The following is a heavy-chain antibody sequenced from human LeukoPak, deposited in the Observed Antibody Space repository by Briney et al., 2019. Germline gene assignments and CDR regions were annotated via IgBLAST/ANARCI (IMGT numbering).Heavy chain of an antibody. J-gene: IGHJ6*02. V-gene: IGHV4-39*01. CDR2: LFYGGGT. CDR3: ARSFEGWYYSGMDV. Sequence: PSETLSLTCTVSGGSINSNDYYWVYIRQTPEKALEWIGSLFYGGGTYYNPSLKSRVTMSADTYKNKSSLKLRSVTAADTAIYYCARSFEGWYYSGMDVWGQGTTVTVSS. CDR1: GGSINSNDYY. D-gene: IGHD2-15*01.